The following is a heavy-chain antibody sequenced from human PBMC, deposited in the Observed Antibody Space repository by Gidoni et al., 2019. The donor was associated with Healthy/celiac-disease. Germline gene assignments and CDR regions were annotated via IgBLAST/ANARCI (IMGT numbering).Heavy chain of an antibody. CDR2: IWYDGSNK. J-gene: IGHJ6*02. Sequence: QVQPVASGGGVVQPGRSLRLSCAASGFTFSSYGMHRVRQAPGKGLVWVAVIWYDGSNKYYADAGKGRFTISRDNSKNTLYLQMNSLRAEDTAVYYCARDGITIFGSGTYYYYGMDVWGQGTTITVSS. CDR1: GFTFSSYG. CDR3: ARDGITIFGSGTYYYYGMDV. V-gene: IGHV3-33*01. D-gene: IGHD3-3*01.